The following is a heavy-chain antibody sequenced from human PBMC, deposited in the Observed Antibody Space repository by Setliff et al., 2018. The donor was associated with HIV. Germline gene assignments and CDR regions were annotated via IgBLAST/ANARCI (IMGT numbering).Heavy chain of an antibody. V-gene: IGHV1-18*01. D-gene: IGHD3-10*01. CDR3: ARIRGVIADASDI. CDR1: GYTFTTYG. CDR2: ISPNFGHT. Sequence: GASVKVSCKASGYTFTTYGISWVRQAPGHGLEWMGWISPNFGHTNYAQKMQGRVTITTIESTSTAYMELTSLRSDDTAVYYCARIRGVIADASDIWGQGTMVTVSS. J-gene: IGHJ3*02.